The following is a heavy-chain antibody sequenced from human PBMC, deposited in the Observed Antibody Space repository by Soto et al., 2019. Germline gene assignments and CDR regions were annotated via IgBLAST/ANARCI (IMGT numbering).Heavy chain of an antibody. CDR3: ARAQYDFWSGYYNAGSNWFDP. D-gene: IGHD3-3*01. CDR2: IYYSGST. V-gene: IGHV4-59*01. J-gene: IGHJ5*02. CDR1: GGSISSYY. Sequence: ETLSLTCTVSGGSISSYYWSWIRQPPGKGLEWIGYIYYSGSTNYNPSLKSRATISVDTSKNQFSLKLSSVTAADTAVYYCARAQYDFWSGYYNAGSNWFDPRGQGTLVTVSS.